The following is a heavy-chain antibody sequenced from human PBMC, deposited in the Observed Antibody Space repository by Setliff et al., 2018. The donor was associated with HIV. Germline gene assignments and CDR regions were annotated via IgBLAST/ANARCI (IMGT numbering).Heavy chain of an antibody. Sequence: GGSLRLSCAASGFTFSAHGMHWVRQAPGKGLEWVAFINYDESSEYYVDSVKGRVTISRDNSKNTVDLQMNSLRAEDTAVYYCAKDGDYSNWDYDAFDIWGQGTMVTVPS. D-gene: IGHD1-7*01. CDR2: INYDESSE. CDR3: AKDGDYSNWDYDAFDI. V-gene: IGHV3-30*02. CDR1: GFTFSAHG. J-gene: IGHJ3*02.